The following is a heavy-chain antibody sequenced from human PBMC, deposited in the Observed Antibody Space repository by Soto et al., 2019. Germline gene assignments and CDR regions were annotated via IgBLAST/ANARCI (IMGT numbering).Heavy chain of an antibody. Sequence: QAQLEQSGAEVKKPGASVRVSCKASEDTFANYDIIWVRQAPGQGLEWMGWVNPNNGNTGYAPKCQGRVTMTRDTATRTAYLEMSALRSDDTAVYYCSRSEVGDFMDVWGRGTTVIVSS. J-gene: IGHJ6*02. D-gene: IGHD3-16*01. CDR2: VNPNNGNT. V-gene: IGHV1-8*01. CDR3: SRSEVGDFMDV. CDR1: EDTFANYD.